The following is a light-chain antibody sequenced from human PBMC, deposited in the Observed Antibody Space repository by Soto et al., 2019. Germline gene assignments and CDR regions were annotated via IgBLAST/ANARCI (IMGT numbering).Light chain of an antibody. Sequence: QSALTQPASVSGSPGQSITISCTGTSSDVGGYNFVSWYQQHPGKAPKLIIYEVSHRPSGVSNRFSGSKSGNTAFLTISGLQAEDEADYYCNSYTSSSARVFGGGTKVTVL. CDR1: SSDVGGYNF. CDR3: NSYTSSSARV. V-gene: IGLV2-14*01. CDR2: EVS. J-gene: IGLJ3*02.